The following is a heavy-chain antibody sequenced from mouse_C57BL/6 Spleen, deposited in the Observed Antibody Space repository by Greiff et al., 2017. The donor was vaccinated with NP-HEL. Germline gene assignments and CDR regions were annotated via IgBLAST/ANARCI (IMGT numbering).Heavy chain of an antibody. V-gene: IGHV1-61*01. D-gene: IGHD1-1*01. CDR1: GYTFTSYW. Sequence: QVQLQQPGAELVRPGSSVKLSCKASGYTFTSYWMDWVKQRPGQGLEWIGNIYPSDSETHYNQKFKDKATLTVDKSSSTAYMQLSSLTSEDSAVYYCAKGGLGPGSSPAGWGQGTLVTVSA. CDR2: IYPSDSET. CDR3: AKGGLGPGSSPAG. J-gene: IGHJ3*02.